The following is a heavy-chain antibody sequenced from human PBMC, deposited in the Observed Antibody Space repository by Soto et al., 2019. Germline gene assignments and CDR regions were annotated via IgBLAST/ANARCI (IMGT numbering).Heavy chain of an antibody. D-gene: IGHD2-8*01. V-gene: IGHV3-23*01. CDR1: GFTFSSYG. Sequence: EVQLLESGGGLVQPGGSLRLTCAASGFTFSSYGISWIRLSPGKGLEWVSVISGGGDTTYYTPSVKGRFTISRDDFRNTLYLQMNSLITEDTAIYYCAKLRDFVVLPAGILDYRGPGTLVTVSS. CDR2: ISGGGDTT. J-gene: IGHJ4*02. CDR3: AKLRDFVVLPAGILDY.